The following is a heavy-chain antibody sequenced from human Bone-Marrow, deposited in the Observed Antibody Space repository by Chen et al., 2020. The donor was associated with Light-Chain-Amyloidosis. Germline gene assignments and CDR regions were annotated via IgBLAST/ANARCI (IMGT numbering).Heavy chain of an antibody. CDR2: IKQDGSEK. CDR3: ARGGGRVFDY. CDR1: GFTFSSHW. J-gene: IGHJ4*02. V-gene: IGHV3-7*03. Sequence: EVQLVESGGGLVQPGGSLRLSCAASGFTFSSHWMSWVRQAPGKGLEWVANIKQDGSEKYYVDSVKGRFTISRDNAKNSLYLQMNSLRAEDTAVYYCARGGGRVFDYWGQGTLVTVSS. D-gene: IGHD3-16*01.